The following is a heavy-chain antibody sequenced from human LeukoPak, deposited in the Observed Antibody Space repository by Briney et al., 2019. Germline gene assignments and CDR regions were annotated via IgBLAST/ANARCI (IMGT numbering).Heavy chain of an antibody. J-gene: IGHJ4*02. Sequence: SETLSLTCGVSGGSISNTNWWSWVRQPPGQGLEWIGEISLTGLTHHNPSLESRVTVSLDKSKNQLSLNLTSVTAADTAVYYCSRENGAFSPFGYWGQGTLVTVLS. CDR3: SRENGAFSPFGY. D-gene: IGHD2-8*01. V-gene: IGHV4-4*02. CDR2: ISLTGLT. CDR1: GGSISNTNW.